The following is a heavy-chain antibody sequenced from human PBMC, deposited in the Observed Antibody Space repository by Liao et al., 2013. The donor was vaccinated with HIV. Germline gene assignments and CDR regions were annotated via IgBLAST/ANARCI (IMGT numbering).Heavy chain of an antibody. V-gene: IGHV4-39*07. J-gene: IGHJ4*02. CDR2: IYYSGST. CDR1: GGSISSSSYY. D-gene: IGHD4-11*01. CDR3: ARGGLYSNYVNY. Sequence: QLQLQESGPGLVKPSETLSLTCTVSGGSISSSSYYWGWIRQPPGKGLEWIGSIYYSGSTYYNPSLKSRVTISVDTSKNQFSLKLSSVTAADTAVYYCARGGLYSNYVNYWGQGTLVTVSS.